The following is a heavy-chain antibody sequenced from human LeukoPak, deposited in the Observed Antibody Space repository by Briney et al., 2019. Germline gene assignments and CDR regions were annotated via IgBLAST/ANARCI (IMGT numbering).Heavy chain of an antibody. V-gene: IGHV4-59*01. Sequence: SETLSLTCTVSGGSISSYYWSWIRQPPGKGLEWVGYIYYSGSTNYNPSLKSRVTISVDTSKNQFSLKLISVTAADTAVYYCARVYYDFWSGHRTNYYMDVWGKGTTITVSS. CDR2: IYYSGST. CDR3: ARVYYDFWSGHRTNYYMDV. J-gene: IGHJ6*03. CDR1: GGSISSYY. D-gene: IGHD3-3*01.